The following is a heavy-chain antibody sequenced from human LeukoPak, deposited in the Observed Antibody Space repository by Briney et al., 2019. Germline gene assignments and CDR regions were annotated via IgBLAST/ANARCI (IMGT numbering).Heavy chain of an antibody. CDR2: IYYSGST. CDR1: GGSISNYY. Sequence: PSETLSLTCTVSGGSISNYYWSWIRQPPGKGLEWIGYIYYSGSTNYNPSLKSRVTISVDTSKSQFSLKLSSVTAADTAVYYCARDVGGGPFFDYWGQGTLVTVSS. V-gene: IGHV4-59*01. J-gene: IGHJ4*02. CDR3: ARDVGGGPFFDY. D-gene: IGHD2-15*01.